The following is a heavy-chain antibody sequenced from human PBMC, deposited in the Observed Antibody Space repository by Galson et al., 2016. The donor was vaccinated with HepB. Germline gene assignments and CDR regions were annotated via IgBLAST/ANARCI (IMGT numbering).Heavy chain of an antibody. J-gene: IGHJ4*02. CDR3: AREYYDSCCYNFDY. CDR1: GYTFTSYY. D-gene: IGHD3-22*01. Sequence: SVKLSCKASGYTFTSYYMHWVRQAPGQGLEWMGIINPSGDRTCYAQKFQGRVTMTRDTTTRTVYMELSSLRYEGAAVYYCAREYYDSCCYNFDYWGQGTLVTVSS. CDR2: INPSGDRT. V-gene: IGHV1-46*01.